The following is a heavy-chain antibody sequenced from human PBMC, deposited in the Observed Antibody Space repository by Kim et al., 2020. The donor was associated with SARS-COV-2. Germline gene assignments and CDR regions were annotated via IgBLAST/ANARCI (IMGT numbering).Heavy chain of an antibody. CDR3: ARDWGNSRFLFQY. CDR2: VCNDGTKE. D-gene: IGHD3-16*01. J-gene: IGHJ1*01. CDR1: GFTFSNYA. Sequence: GGSLRLSCAASGFTFSNYAMHWVRQAPGKGLEWVAVVCNDGTKESYADSVKGRFTTSRDNSKNTLYLQMNSPRAEDTSIYYCARDWGNSRFLFQYWGQGTQCSVSS. V-gene: IGHV3-33*01.